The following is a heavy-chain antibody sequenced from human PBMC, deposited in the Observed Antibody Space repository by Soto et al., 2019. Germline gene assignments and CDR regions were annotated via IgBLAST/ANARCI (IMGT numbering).Heavy chain of an antibody. CDR3: AKDKGYGGSYSFAFDI. CDR1: GFTFSSYW. D-gene: IGHD1-26*01. J-gene: IGHJ3*02. Sequence: SLRLSCAASGFTFSSYWMSWVRQAPGKGLEWVANIKQDGSEKYYVDSVKGRFTISRDNAKNSLYLQMNSLRAEDTAVYYCAKDKGYGGSYSFAFDIWGQGTMVTVSS. CDR2: IKQDGSEK. V-gene: IGHV3-7*03.